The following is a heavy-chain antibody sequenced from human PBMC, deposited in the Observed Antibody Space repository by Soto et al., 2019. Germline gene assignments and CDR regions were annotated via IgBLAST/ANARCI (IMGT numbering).Heavy chain of an antibody. CDR3: AKDKMGQWLVGGYFDY. D-gene: IGHD6-19*01. Sequence: GGSLRLSCAASGFTFSSYAMSWVRQAPGKGLEWVSATINSGGSAYYADSVRGRFTISRDNSKNTLYLQMNSLRAEDTAVYYCAKDKMGQWLVGGYFDYWGQGALVTVSS. V-gene: IGHV3-23*01. J-gene: IGHJ4*02. CDR1: GFTFSSYA. CDR2: TINSGGSA.